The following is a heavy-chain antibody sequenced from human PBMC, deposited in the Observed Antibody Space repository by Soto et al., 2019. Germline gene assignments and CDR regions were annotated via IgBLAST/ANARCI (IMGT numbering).Heavy chain of an antibody. V-gene: IGHV1-69*02. CDR2: IIPIFGIA. J-gene: IGHJ6*03. Sequence: QVQLVQSGAEVKKPGSSVKVSCKASGDTFSNYTISWVRQSPGQGLEWMGRIIPIFGIANYAQEFQGRVTITADKSTSTVYMELSSLRSEDTAVYYCARVKTASENYEGAYYMDVWGKGTTVTVSS. CDR1: GDTFSNYT. CDR3: ARVKTASENYEGAYYMDV. D-gene: IGHD3-16*01.